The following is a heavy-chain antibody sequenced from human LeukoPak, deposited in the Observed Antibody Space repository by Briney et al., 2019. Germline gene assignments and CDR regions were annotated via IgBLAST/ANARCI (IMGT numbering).Heavy chain of an antibody. CDR1: GFTFSSYS. CDR2: ISGGGIGI. J-gene: IGHJ4*02. V-gene: IGHV3-23*01. Sequence: GGSLRLSCAASGFTFSSYSMNWVRQAPGKGLEWVSAISGGGIGIYYADSLKGRFTISRDDSKNTLYLQMNNLRAEDTAVYYCTRRRGNQQPIDYWGQGTLVTVSS. D-gene: IGHD2-2*01. CDR3: TRRRGNQQPIDY.